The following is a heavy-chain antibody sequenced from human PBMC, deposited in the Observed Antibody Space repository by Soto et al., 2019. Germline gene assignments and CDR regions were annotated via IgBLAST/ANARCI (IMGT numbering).Heavy chain of an antibody. D-gene: IGHD2-15*01. V-gene: IGHV5-51*01. CDR1: GYSCTSYG. Sequence: PGVSLRISWKGSGYSCTSYGIGRVRQMPGKGLECMGIIYPGDSDTSYSPSFQAQVTISADKSISTAYLQWSSLKASDTAMYYCARPKGTGRWYYGMDVWGQGTSVTVSS. CDR2: IYPGDSDT. J-gene: IGHJ6*02. CDR3: ARPKGTGRWYYGMDV.